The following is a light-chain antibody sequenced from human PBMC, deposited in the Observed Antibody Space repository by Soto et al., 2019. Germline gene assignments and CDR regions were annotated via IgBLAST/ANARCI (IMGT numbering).Light chain of an antibody. J-gene: IGLJ2*01. CDR2: EVT. V-gene: IGLV2-23*02. CDR1: SSDFGSYNL. Sequence: QSALTQPASVSGSPGQSITISCTGTSSDFGSYNLVSWYQQHPGKAPKLIIYEVTKRPSGVSNRFSGSKSGNTASLTISGLQAEDEADYYCCSYAGSSTLVFGGGTKLTVL. CDR3: CSYAGSSTLV.